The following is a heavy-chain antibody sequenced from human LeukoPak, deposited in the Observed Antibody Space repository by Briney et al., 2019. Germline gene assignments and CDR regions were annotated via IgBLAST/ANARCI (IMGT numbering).Heavy chain of an antibody. CDR2: ISWNSGSI. CDR3: ARDLYSSNDA. V-gene: IGHV3-9*01. D-gene: IGHD6-13*01. J-gene: IGHJ5*02. Sequence: GRSLRLSCAASGFTFDDYAMHWVRQAPGKGLEWVSGISWNSGSIGYADSVKGRFTISRDNAKNSLYLQMNSLRAEDTAVYYCARDLYSSNDAWGQGTLVTVSS. CDR1: GFTFDDYA.